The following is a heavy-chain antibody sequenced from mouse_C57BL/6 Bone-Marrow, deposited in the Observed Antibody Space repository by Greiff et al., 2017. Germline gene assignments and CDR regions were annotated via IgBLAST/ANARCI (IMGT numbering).Heavy chain of an antibody. CDR1: GFSLTSYG. J-gene: IGHJ3*01. Sequence: VQLQQSGPGLVQPSQSLSITCTVSGFSLTSYGVHWVRQSPGKGLEWLGVIWRGGSTDYNAAFMSRLSITKDNSKSQVFFKMNSLQADDTAIYYCAIYYYGSSYDPCAYWGQGTLVTVSA. CDR3: AIYYYGSSYDPCAY. V-gene: IGHV2-5*01. D-gene: IGHD1-1*01. CDR2: IWRGGST.